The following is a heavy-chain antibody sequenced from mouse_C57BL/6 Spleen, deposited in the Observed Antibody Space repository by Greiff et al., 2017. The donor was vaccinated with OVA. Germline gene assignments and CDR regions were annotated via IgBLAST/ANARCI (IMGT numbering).Heavy chain of an antibody. V-gene: IGHV1-55*01. J-gene: IGHJ4*01. CDR3: ARGVTTGRYAMDD. Sequence: QVQLQQPGAELVKPGASVKMSCKASGYTFTSYWLTWVKQRPGQGLEWIGDIYPGSGSTNYNEKFKSKATLTVDTSSSTAYMQLSSLTSEDSAVYYCARGVTTGRYAMDDWGQGTSVTVSS. CDR2: IYPGSGST. CDR1: GYTFTSYW. D-gene: IGHD2-12*01.